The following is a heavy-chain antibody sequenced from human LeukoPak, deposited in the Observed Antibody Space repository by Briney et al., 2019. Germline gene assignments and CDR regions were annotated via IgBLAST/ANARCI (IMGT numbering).Heavy chain of an antibody. CDR1: GGSISSGDYY. Sequence: SETLSLTCTVSGGSISSGDYYWSWIRQPPGKGLEWIGYIYHSGSTYYNPSLKSRVTISVDTSKNQFSLKLSSVTTADTAVSYCARGPDSSGYYYFDYWGQGTLVTVFS. V-gene: IGHV4-30-4*01. D-gene: IGHD3-22*01. CDR2: IYHSGST. CDR3: ARGPDSSGYYYFDY. J-gene: IGHJ4*02.